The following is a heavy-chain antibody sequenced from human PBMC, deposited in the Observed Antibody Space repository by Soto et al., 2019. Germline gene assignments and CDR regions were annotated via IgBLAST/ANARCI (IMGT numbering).Heavy chain of an antibody. CDR2: IYYSGST. D-gene: IGHD4-17*01. J-gene: IGHJ4*02. Sequence: QLQLQESGPGLVKPSETLSLTCTVSGGSISSSSYYWGWIRQPPGKGLEWIGSIYYSGSTYYNPSLKSRVTRSVDTSKNRFSLKLSSVTAADTAVYYCARHYYGDYVGADYFDYWGQGTLVTVSS. CDR3: ARHYYGDYVGADYFDY. CDR1: GGSISSSSYY. V-gene: IGHV4-39*01.